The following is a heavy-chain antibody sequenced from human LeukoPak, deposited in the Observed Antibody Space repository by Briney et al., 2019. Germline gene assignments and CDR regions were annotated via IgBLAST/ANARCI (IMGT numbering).Heavy chain of an antibody. CDR3: ARVRAVAGTDVLYYFDY. CDR1: VFTFSSYW. CDR2: ISSDESRT. V-gene: IGHV3-74*01. Sequence: PGGSLRLSCASSVFTFSSYWMHWVRQAPGKGLVWVSRISSDESRTNYADSVKGRFTISRDNAKNTVFLQMNSLRAEDTAVYYCARVRAVAGTDVLYYFDYWGQGTLVTVSS. D-gene: IGHD6-19*01. J-gene: IGHJ4*02.